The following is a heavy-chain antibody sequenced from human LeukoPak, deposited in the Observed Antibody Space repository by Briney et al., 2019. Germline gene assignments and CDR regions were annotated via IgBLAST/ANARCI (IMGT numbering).Heavy chain of an antibody. CDR3: ARVDYYDSSGSNDY. V-gene: IGHV3-11*04. Sequence: PGGSLRLSCAASGFTFSDYYMSWIRQAPGKGLEWVSYISSSGSTIYYTDSVKGRFTISRDNAKNSLYLQMNSLRAEDTAVYYCARVDYYDSSGSNDYWGQGTLVTVSS. CDR2: ISSSGSTI. CDR1: GFTFSDYY. J-gene: IGHJ4*02. D-gene: IGHD3-22*01.